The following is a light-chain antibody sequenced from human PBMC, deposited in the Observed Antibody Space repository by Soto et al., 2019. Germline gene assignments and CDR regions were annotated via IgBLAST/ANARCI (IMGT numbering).Light chain of an antibody. CDR2: DAS. CDR3: QKYSTYPWT. CDR1: QSISSW. J-gene: IGKJ1*01. Sequence: DIQMTQSPSTLSASVVDRVTITCRASQSISSWLAWYQQKPGKAPKVLIFDASSLESGVPSRFSGSGSATEFTLTISSLQPDDFATYYCQKYSTYPWTFGQGTKGDIK. V-gene: IGKV1-5*01.